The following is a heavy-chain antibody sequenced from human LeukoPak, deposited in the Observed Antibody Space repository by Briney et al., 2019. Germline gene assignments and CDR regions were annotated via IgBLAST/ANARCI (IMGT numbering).Heavy chain of an antibody. D-gene: IGHD3-22*01. J-gene: IGHJ4*02. CDR1: GFTFDDYA. V-gene: IGHV3-9*01. CDR2: ISWNSGSI. CDR3: AKDIMPHYYDSSGLGF. Sequence: GGSLRLSCAASGFTFDDYAMHWVRQAPGKGLEWVSGISWNSGSIGYVDSVKGRFTISRDNAKNSLYLQMSSLRAEDTALYYCAKDIMPHYYDSSGLGFWGQGTLVTVSS.